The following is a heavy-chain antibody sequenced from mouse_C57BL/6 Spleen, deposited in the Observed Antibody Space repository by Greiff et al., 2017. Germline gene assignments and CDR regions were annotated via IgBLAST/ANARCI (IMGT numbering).Heavy chain of an antibody. CDR3: ARGAAYLNYFDY. CDR1: GFTFSDYG. V-gene: IGHV5-15*04. Sequence: EVKLEESGGGLVQPGGSLKLSCAASGFTFSDYGMAWVRQAPRKGPEWVAFISNLAYSIYYADTVTGRFTISRENAKNTLYLEMSSLRSEDTAMYYCARGAAYLNYFDYWGQGTTLTVSS. D-gene: IGHD2-10*01. J-gene: IGHJ2*01. CDR2: ISNLAYSI.